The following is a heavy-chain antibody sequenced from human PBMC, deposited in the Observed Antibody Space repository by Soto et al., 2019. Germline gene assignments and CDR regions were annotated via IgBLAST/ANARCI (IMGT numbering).Heavy chain of an antibody. CDR2: IYYGGST. CDR3: ARDTGAPGGLIEY. CDR1: GDSISSGGYY. J-gene: IGHJ4*02. V-gene: IGHV4-31*03. D-gene: IGHD1-26*01. Sequence: SETLSLTCTVSGDSISSGGYYWSWIRQHPGKGLEWIGYIYYGGSTSYNPSLKSRVTISIDMSKNQFSLKLNSLTAADTAVYYGARDTGAPGGLIEYWGRGTPVSVAS.